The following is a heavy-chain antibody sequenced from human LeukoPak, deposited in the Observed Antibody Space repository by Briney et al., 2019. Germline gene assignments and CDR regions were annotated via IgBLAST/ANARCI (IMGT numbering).Heavy chain of an antibody. CDR3: ATDPRLIEQWLAFDY. V-gene: IGHV1-24*01. D-gene: IGHD6-19*01. CDR2: FDPEDGET. Sequence: ASVKVSCKVSGYTLTELSMHWVRQAPGKGLEWMGGFDPEDGETIYAQKFQGRVTMTGDTSTDTAYMELSSLRSEDTAVYYCATDPRLIEQWLAFDYWGQGTLVTVSS. J-gene: IGHJ4*02. CDR1: GYTLTELS.